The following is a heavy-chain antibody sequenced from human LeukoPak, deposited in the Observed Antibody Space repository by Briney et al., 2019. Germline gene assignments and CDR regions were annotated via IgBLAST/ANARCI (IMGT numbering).Heavy chain of an antibody. CDR2: INPNSGGT. D-gene: IGHD3-22*01. J-gene: IGHJ4*02. CDR3: ARERTKNYYDSSGYYSLFDY. Sequence: ASVKVSCKSSGYTFTSHYMHWVRQAPGQGLEWMGWINPNSGGTNYAQKFQGRVTMTRDTSISTAYMELSRLRSDDTAVYYCARERTKNYYDSSGYYSLFDYWGQGTLVTVSS. CDR1: GYTFTSHY. V-gene: IGHV1-2*02.